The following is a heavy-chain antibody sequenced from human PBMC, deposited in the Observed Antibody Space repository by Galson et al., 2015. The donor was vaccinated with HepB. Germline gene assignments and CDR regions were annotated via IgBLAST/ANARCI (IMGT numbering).Heavy chain of an antibody. CDR3: AKDAAPGSGSRYFDD. J-gene: IGHJ4*02. D-gene: IGHD6-19*01. Sequence: SLRLSCAASGFTFSNYAITWVRQAPGQGLEWVSAISDSGDSTYYADSVRGRFTISRDNSKNKLYLQMNGLTADDTAVYFCAKDAAPGSGSRYFDDWGQGTLVTVSS. CDR1: GFTFSNYA. V-gene: IGHV3-23*01. CDR2: ISDSGDST.